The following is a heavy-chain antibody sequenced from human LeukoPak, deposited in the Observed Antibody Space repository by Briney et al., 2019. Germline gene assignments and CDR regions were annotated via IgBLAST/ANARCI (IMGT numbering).Heavy chain of an antibody. CDR3: ARAKGRSPLFDY. V-gene: IGHV6-1*01. Sequence: SQTLSLTCAISGDSVSSNSAAWNWSRQAPSRGLEWLGRTYYRSKLYNDYAGSVKCLMGINPDTSKNQFSLQLTSVTPEDTAVYYCARAKGRSPLFDYWGQGTLVTVSS. CDR2: TYYRSKLYN. J-gene: IGHJ4*02. D-gene: IGHD6-13*01. CDR1: GDSVSSNSAA.